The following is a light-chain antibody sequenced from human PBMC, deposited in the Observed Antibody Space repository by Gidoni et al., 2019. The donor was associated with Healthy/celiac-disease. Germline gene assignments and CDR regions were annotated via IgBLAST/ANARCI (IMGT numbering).Light chain of an antibody. CDR1: SSDVGGYNY. CDR2: EVS. CDR3: SSYAGSNPVV. Sequence: QSALTQPPSASGSPGPSVTISCTGTSSDVGGYNYVSWYQQHPGKAPKLMIYEVSKRPSGVPDRFSGSKAGNTASLTVSGLQAEDEADYYCSSYAGSNPVVFGGGTKLXV. V-gene: IGLV2-8*01. J-gene: IGLJ2*01.